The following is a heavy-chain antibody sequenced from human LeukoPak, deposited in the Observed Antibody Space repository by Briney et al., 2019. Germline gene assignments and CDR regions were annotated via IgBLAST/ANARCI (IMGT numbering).Heavy chain of an antibody. J-gene: IGHJ3*02. CDR3: GRGRPGGFDI. CDR1: GFTFSSYW. V-gene: IGHV3-74*01. CDR2: INSDGSST. Sequence: GGSLRLSCAASGFTFSSYWMHWVRQAQGKGLVWVSRINSDGSSTSYADSVKGRFTISRDNAKNTLYLQINSLRAEDTAVYYCGRGRPGGFDIWGQGTMVTVSS. D-gene: IGHD2-15*01.